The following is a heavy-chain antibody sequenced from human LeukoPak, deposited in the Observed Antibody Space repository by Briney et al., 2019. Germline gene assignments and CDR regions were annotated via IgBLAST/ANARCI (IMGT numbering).Heavy chain of an antibody. CDR2: ISRSSRHV. Sequence: GGSLRLSCAASGFTFSDYSMNWVRQAPGKGLEWVSSISRSSRHVYYAGSVKGRFTISRDDAKNSLYLQMNSLRAEDMAVYFCVRDLMGSGSTTAYLHHWGQGTLVTVSS. V-gene: IGHV3-21*01. J-gene: IGHJ1*01. CDR3: VRDLMGSGSTTAYLHH. D-gene: IGHD1-1*01. CDR1: GFTFSDYS.